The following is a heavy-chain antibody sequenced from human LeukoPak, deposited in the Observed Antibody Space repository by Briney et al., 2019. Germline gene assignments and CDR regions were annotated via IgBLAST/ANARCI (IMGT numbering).Heavy chain of an antibody. CDR3: ARELKVTRIDY. CDR1: GFTFSDYY. Sequence: GGSLRLSCAASGFTFSDYYMSCMRQAPGTGLEWVSYISSSGSIIYYADSVKGRFTISRDNAKNSLYLQMNSLRAEDTAVYYCARELKVTRIDYWGQGTLVTVSS. J-gene: IGHJ4*02. D-gene: IGHD2-21*02. V-gene: IGHV3-11*01. CDR2: ISSSGSII.